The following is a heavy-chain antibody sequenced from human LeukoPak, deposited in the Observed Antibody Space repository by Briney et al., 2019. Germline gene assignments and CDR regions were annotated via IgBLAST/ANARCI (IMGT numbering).Heavy chain of an antibody. D-gene: IGHD1-26*01. V-gene: IGHV4-34*01. J-gene: IGHJ5*02. CDR1: GGSFSGYY. CDR3: AGRLWELQNWFDP. CDR2: INHSGST. Sequence: SETLSLTCAVYGGSFSGYYWSWIRQPPGKGLEWIGEINHSGSTNYNPSLKSRVTISVDTSKNQFSLKLSSVTAADTAVYYCAGRLWELQNWFDPWGQGTLVTVSS.